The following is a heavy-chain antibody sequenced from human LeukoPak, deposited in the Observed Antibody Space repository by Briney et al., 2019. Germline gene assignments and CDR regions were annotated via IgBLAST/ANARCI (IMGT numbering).Heavy chain of an antibody. J-gene: IGHJ5*02. CDR3: ARERDRGAFDP. CDR2: IYHSGST. CDR1: GGSISSGGYS. V-gene: IGHV4-30-2*01. D-gene: IGHD5-24*01. Sequence: SQTLSLTCAVSGGSISSGGYSWSWSRQPPGKGLEWIGYIYHSGSTYYNPSLKSRVTISVDRSKNQFSLKLSSVTAADTAVYYCARERDRGAFDPWGQGTLVTVSS.